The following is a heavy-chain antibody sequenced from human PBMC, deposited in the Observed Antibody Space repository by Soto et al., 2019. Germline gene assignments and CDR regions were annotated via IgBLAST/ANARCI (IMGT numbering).Heavy chain of an antibody. D-gene: IGHD6-19*01. CDR3: AKDLVGIAVAGTEYYYYGMDV. CDR1: GFTFSSYA. CDR2: ISGSGGST. V-gene: IGHV3-23*01. J-gene: IGHJ6*02. Sequence: EVQLLESGGGLVQPGGSLRLSCAASGFTFSSYAMSWVRQAPGKGLEWVSDISGSGGSTYYADSVKGGFTISRDNSKNKLYLQMNSLRAEDTDLDYCAKDLVGIAVAGTEYYYYGMDVWGQGTTVTVSS.